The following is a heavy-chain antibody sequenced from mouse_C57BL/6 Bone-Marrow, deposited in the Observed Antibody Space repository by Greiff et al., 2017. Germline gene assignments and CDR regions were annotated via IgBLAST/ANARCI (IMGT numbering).Heavy chain of an antibody. D-gene: IGHD2-2*01. V-gene: IGHV14-3*01. J-gene: IGHJ2*01. CDR1: GFNITNTY. Sequence: EFQLQQSVAELVRPGASVTLSCTASGFNITNTYMHLVKPRPEQGLEWIGRIDPANGNTKYAPKFQGKATITADTSSNTAYLQLSSLTSEDTAIYYCARGGYLAHYWGQGTTLTVSS. CDR3: ARGGYLAHY. CDR2: IDPANGNT.